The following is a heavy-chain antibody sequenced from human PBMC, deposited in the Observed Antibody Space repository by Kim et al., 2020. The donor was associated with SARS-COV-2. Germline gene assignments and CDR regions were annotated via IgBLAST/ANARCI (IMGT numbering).Heavy chain of an antibody. Sequence: GGSLRLSCVASGFTVGTDWMTWVRQAPGKGPEWVANINTAASQRNYVDSVRGRFSISIDFAKNSLFLQMNSLRVEDTAVYYCAREPSAESTWGQGTLVPVSP. V-gene: IGHV3-7*03. CDR2: INTAASQR. J-gene: IGHJ5*02. CDR1: GFTVGTDW. CDR3: AREPSAEST.